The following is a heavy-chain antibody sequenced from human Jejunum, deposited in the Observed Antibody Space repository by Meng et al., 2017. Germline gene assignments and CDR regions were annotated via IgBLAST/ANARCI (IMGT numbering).Heavy chain of an antibody. CDR3: AKRLSTSASYYFDS. Sequence: GESLKISCAASGFTFSSYGFSWVRQAPGRGLEWVSRISDSGTVTDYADSVKGRCTISRDNSANRLYMELNNLRAEDTAVYYCAKRLSTSASYYFDSWGQGTLVTVSS. V-gene: IGHV3-23*01. J-gene: IGHJ4*02. CDR1: GFTFSSYG. D-gene: IGHD5/OR15-5a*01. CDR2: ISDSGTVT.